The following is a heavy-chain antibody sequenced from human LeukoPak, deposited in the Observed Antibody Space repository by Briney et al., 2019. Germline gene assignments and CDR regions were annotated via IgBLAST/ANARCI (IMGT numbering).Heavy chain of an antibody. D-gene: IGHD7-27*01. J-gene: IGHJ2*01. CDR1: GDPISTNC. V-gene: IGHV4-4*07. CDR2: VCTSGIT. CDR3: ARDVLGMSGVWFFDL. Sequence: PSETLSLTCAVSGDPISTNCWTWIRQPAGKGLEWIGRVCTSGITNYNPSLESRVTMSLDTSKKQFSLRLTPVTAADTAVYYCARDVLGMSGVWFFDLWGRGTLVSVSS.